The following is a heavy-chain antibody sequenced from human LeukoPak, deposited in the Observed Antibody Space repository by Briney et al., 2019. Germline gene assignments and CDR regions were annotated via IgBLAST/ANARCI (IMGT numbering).Heavy chain of an antibody. D-gene: IGHD6-13*01. CDR1: GGSISSSSYY. Sequence: SGTLSLTCTVSGGSISSSSYYWGWIRQPPGKGLEWIGSIYYSGSTYYNPSLKSRVTISVDTSKNQFSLKLSSVTAADTAVYYCARERGGSSWSGSYYYYMDVWGKGTTVTVSS. CDR3: ARERGGSSWSGSYYYYMDV. CDR2: IYYSGST. V-gene: IGHV4-39*07. J-gene: IGHJ6*03.